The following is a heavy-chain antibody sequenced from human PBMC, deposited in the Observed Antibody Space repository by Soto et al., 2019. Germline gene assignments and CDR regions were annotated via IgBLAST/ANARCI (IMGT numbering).Heavy chain of an antibody. V-gene: IGHV1-69*13. CDR3: ARVEVPGVGSMVGWFDP. CDR1: GGTFSSYA. D-gene: IGHD2-15*01. Sequence: SVKVSCKASGGTFSSYAISWVRQAPGQGLEWMGGIIPIFGTANYAQKFQGRVTITADESTSTAYMELSSLRSEDTAVYYCARVEVPGVGSMVGWFDPWGQGPLVTVSS. J-gene: IGHJ5*02. CDR2: IIPIFGTA.